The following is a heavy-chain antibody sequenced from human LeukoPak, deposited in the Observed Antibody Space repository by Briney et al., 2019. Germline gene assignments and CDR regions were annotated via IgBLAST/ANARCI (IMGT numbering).Heavy chain of an antibody. CDR2: IIPIFGTA. CDR3: ARDRRYCSSTSCYTHAFDI. J-gene: IGHJ3*02. D-gene: IGHD2-2*02. V-gene: IGHV1-69*05. CDR1: RGTFSSYA. Sequence: ASVKVSCKASRGTFSSYAISWVRQAPGQGLERMGGIIPIFGTANYAQKFQGRVTITTDESTSTAYMELSSLRSEDTAVYYCARDRRYCSSTSCYTHAFDIWGQGTMVTVSS.